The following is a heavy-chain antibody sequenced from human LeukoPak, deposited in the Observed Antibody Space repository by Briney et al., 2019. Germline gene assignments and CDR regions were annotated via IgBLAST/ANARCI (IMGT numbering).Heavy chain of an antibody. CDR3: ARGFCSSTNCYQGPFDF. CDR2: IKNKTNGGTT. D-gene: IGHD2-2*01. V-gene: IGHV3-15*01. J-gene: IGHJ4*02. Sequence: GGSLRLSCAASGFTFSSAWMSWVRQAPGKGLEWVGHIKNKTNGGTTDYAAPVKGRFIISRDDSKNTLYLQMNSLRTEDTAVYYCARGFCSSTNCYQGPFDFWGQGTLVTVSS. CDR1: GFTFSSAW.